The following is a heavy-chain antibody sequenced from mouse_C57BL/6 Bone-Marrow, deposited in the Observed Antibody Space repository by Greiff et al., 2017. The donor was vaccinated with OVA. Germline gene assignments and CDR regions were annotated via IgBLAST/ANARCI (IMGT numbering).Heavy chain of an antibody. CDR1: GYTFTSYW. J-gene: IGHJ3*01. Sequence: QVQLQQPGAELVKPGASVKVSCKASGYTFTSYWMHWVKQRPGQGLEWIGRLHPSDSDTNYNQKFKGKATLTVDKSSSTAYMQLSSLTSEDSAVYYCAIRNYYGSSYEFAYWGQGTLVTVSA. CDR2: LHPSDSDT. CDR3: AIRNYYGSSYEFAY. D-gene: IGHD1-1*01. V-gene: IGHV1-74*01.